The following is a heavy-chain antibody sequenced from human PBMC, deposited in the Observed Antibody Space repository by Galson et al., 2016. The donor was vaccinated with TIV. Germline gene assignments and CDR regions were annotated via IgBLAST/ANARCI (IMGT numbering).Heavy chain of an antibody. V-gene: IGHV3-23*01. Sequence: SLRLSCAASGFTFSIFAMTWVRQAPGMGLEWVSAISGGGGSTYYADPVKGRFTVSRDNSKNTVFLQMNSLRAEDTAVYYCTKVPSSGFSYYYGLDVWGQGTTVTVSS. CDR1: GFTFSIFA. D-gene: IGHD3-22*01. CDR2: ISGGGGST. J-gene: IGHJ6*02. CDR3: TKVPSSGFSYYYGLDV.